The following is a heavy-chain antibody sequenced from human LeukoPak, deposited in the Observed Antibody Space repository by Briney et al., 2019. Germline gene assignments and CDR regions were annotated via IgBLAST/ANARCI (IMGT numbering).Heavy chain of an antibody. V-gene: IGHV5-51*01. CDR2: IWPGDSDT. J-gene: IGHJ4*02. Sequence: GESLKISCKASGYSFSNYWIAWVRQMPGKGLEWMGIIWPGDSDTKYSPSFQGQVTISADKSISTAYLQWSSLKASDSTVYYCAGRRGTGYDPGVDYWGQGTLVTVSS. CDR1: GYSFSNYW. CDR3: AGRRGTGYDPGVDY. D-gene: IGHD5-12*01.